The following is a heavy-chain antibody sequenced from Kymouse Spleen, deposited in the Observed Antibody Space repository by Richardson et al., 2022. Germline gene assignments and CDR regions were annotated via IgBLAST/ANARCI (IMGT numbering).Heavy chain of an antibody. Sequence: QLQLQESGPGLVKPSETLSLTCTVSGGSISSSSYYWGWIRQPPGKGLEWIGSIYYSGSTYYNPSLKSRVTISVDTSKNQFSLKLSSVTAADTAVYYCARQYYYGSGSYSPCAFDIWGQGTMVTVSS. CDR1: GGSISSSSYY. CDR2: IYYSGST. V-gene: IGHV4-39*01. J-gene: IGHJ3*02. D-gene: IGHD3-10*01. CDR3: ARQYYYGSGSYSPCAFDI.